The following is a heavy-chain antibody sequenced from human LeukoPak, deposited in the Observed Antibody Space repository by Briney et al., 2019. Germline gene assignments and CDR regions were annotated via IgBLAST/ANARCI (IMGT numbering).Heavy chain of an antibody. Sequence: GGSLRLSCAASGFTFSNAWMSWVRQAPGKGLEWVGRIKSKTDGGTTDYAAPVKGRFTISRDDSKNTLYLQMNSLKTVDTAVYYCTTEYYYDSSGYYYNFDYWGQGTLVTVSS. V-gene: IGHV3-15*01. J-gene: IGHJ4*02. CDR1: GFTFSNAW. CDR2: IKSKTDGGTT. D-gene: IGHD3-22*01. CDR3: TTEYYYDSSGYYYNFDY.